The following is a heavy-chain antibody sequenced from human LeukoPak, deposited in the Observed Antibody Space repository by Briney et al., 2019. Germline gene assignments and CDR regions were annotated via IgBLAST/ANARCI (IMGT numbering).Heavy chain of an antibody. CDR3: AKGAGGFSYYNWFDP. J-gene: IGHJ5*02. CDR2: IYFSGGT. Sequence: SETLSLTCTVSGDSISSSNCYWGWIRQPPGKGLEWIGSIYFSGGTYYNASLKSRVTISVDTSKNQFSLKLASVTAADTAIYYCAKGAGGFSYYNWFDPWGQGTLVTVSS. D-gene: IGHD5-18*01. V-gene: IGHV4-39*07. CDR1: GDSISSSNCY.